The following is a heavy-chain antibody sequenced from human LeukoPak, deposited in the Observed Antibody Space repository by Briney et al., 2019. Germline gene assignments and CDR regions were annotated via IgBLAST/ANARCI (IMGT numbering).Heavy chain of an antibody. D-gene: IGHD5-18*01. CDR1: GFTFSSYA. Sequence: GGSLRLSCAASGFTFSSYAMSWVRQAPGKGLEWVSAISGSGGSTYYADSVKGRFTISRDNSKNTLYLQMNSLRAEDTAVYYCAKTKKNRRLWPSLGDYWGQGTLVTVSS. J-gene: IGHJ4*02. CDR2: ISGSGGST. V-gene: IGHV3-23*01. CDR3: AKTKKNRRLWPSLGDY.